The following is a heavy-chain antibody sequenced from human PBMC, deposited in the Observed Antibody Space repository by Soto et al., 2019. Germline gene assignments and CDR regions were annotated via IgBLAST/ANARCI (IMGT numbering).Heavy chain of an antibody. CDR1: GDSINSGLYY. CDR3: ARASPGSNGVLEQ. J-gene: IGHJ4*02. Sequence: QVQLQESGPGRVRPSQTLSLTCTVSGDSINSGLYYWTWIRQHPQKGLELIGYIYSRGNTYYSPSFKSRVDIAVDSSQNLFSLRLSSVTAADTAVYYCARASPGSNGVLEQRGQRTQVTVSS. CDR2: IYSRGNT. D-gene: IGHD3-16*01. V-gene: IGHV4-31*03.